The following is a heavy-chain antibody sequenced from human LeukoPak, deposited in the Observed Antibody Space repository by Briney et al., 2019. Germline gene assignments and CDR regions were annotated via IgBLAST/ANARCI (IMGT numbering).Heavy chain of an antibody. D-gene: IGHD3-3*01. Sequence: SETLSLTCAVYGGSFSGYYWSWIRQPPGKGLEWIGEINHSGSTNYNPSLKSRVTISVDTSTNQFSLKLSSVTAADTAVYYCARSTCYDFRRIDYWGQGTLVTVSS. CDR1: GGSFSGYY. V-gene: IGHV4-34*01. J-gene: IGHJ4*02. CDR3: ARSTCYDFRRIDY. CDR2: INHSGST.